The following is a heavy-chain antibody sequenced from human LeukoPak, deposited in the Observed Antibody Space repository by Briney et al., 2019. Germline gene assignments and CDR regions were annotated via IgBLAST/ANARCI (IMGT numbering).Heavy chain of an antibody. CDR1: GFTFSSYA. J-gene: IGHJ4*02. CDR2: ISYDGSNK. D-gene: IGHD6-13*01. V-gene: IGHV3-30*01. CDR3: ARDPRLGYSSSWYDY. Sequence: GGSLRLSCAASGFTFSSYAMHWVRQAPGKGLEWVAVISYDGSNKYYADSVKGRFTISRDNSKNTLYLQMNSLRAEDTAVYYCARDPRLGYSSSWYDYWGQGTLVTVSS.